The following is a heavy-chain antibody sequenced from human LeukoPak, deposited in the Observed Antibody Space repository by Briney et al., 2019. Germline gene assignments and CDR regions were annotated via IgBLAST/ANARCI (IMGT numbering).Heavy chain of an antibody. CDR1: GYSISSGYY. Sequence: PSETLSLTCTVSGYSISSGYYWGWIRQPPGKGLEWIGSIYHSGSTYYNPSLKSRVTMSIDTSKNQFSLKLSSVTAADTAVYYCARTPIYYYDSSGYYNWGQGTLVTVSS. CDR2: IYHSGST. V-gene: IGHV4-38-2*02. D-gene: IGHD3-22*01. CDR3: ARTPIYYYDSSGYYN. J-gene: IGHJ4*02.